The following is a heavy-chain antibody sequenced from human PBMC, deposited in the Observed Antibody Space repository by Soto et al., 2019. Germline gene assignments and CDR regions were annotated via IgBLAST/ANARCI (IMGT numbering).Heavy chain of an antibody. D-gene: IGHD1-26*01. CDR2: ISVSGGVT. CDR1: GFTFSSYA. V-gene: IGHV3-23*01. Sequence: GGSLRLSCAASGFTFSSYALSWVRQAPGKGLEWVSTISVSGGVTQYADSVEGRFTISRDNSENRLDLQMNSLRAEDTAVYYCAKDRYACTTTHCVPLFDSWGQGALVTVSS. CDR3: AKDRYACTTTHCVPLFDS. J-gene: IGHJ4*02.